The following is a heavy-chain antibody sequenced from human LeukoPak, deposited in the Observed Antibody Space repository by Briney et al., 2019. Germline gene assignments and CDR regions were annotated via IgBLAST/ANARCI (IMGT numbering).Heavy chain of an antibody. CDR2: INPNSGGT. Sequence: ASVKVSCKASGYTFTGYYLHWVRQPPGQGLEWMGWINPNSGGTNYAQKFQGRVTMTRDKSISTAYMELSRLRADDTAVYYCARDRVGATYFDYWGQGTLVIVSS. V-gene: IGHV1-2*02. J-gene: IGHJ4*02. CDR3: ARDRVGATYFDY. D-gene: IGHD1-26*01. CDR1: GYTFTGYY.